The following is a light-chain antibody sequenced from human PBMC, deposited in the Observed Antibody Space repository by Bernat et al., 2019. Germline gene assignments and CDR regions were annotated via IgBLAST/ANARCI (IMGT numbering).Light chain of an antibody. Sequence: QSALTQPASVSGSPGQSITISCTGTSSDVGSYNIVSWYQQHPGKAPKLMIYEVSERPSGVSNRISGSKSGNTASLTISGLQAEDEADYYCCSYAGSNTWVFGGGTKLTVL. CDR3: CSYAGSNTWV. CDR2: EVS. V-gene: IGLV2-23*02. CDR1: SSDVGSYNI. J-gene: IGLJ3*02.